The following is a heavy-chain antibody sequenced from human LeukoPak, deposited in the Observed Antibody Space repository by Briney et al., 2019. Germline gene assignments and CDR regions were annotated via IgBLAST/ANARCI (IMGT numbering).Heavy chain of an antibody. J-gene: IGHJ4*02. CDR2: ISSSSSYI. CDR3: AKESLYCSSTSCYMFPIDY. V-gene: IGHV3-21*04. Sequence: GGSLRLSCAASGFTFSSYSMNWVRQAPGKGLEWVSSISSSSSYIYYADSVKGRFTISRDNAKNSLYLQMNSLRAEDTAVYYCAKESLYCSSTSCYMFPIDYWGQGTLVTVSS. CDR1: GFTFSSYS. D-gene: IGHD2-2*02.